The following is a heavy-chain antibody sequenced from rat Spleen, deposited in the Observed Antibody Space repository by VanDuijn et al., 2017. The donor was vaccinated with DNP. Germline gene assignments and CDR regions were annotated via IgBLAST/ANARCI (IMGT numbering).Heavy chain of an antibody. J-gene: IGHJ1*01. D-gene: IGHD1-10*01. V-gene: IGHV2-41*01. Sequence: QVQLKESGPGLVQPSQTLSLACTVSGFSLTSYPVHWVRQPPGKDLEWMGVIWNTGGTLYNSALKSRLSISKDTSKSQVFLKMNSLQTEDTATYYCARDNNYWYFDFWGPGTMVTVSS. CDR3: ARDNNYWYFDF. CDR2: IWNTGGT. CDR1: GFSLTSYP.